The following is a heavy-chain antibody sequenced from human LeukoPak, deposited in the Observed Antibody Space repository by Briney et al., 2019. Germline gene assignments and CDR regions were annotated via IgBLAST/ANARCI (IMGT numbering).Heavy chain of an antibody. CDR3: ARESLAAYNWFDP. CDR1: GFTFSSYW. Sequence: GGSLRLSCAASGFTFSSYWVHWVRQAPGKGLEWVAVIWYDGSNKYYADSVKGRFTISRDNSKNTLYLQMNSLRAEDTAVYYCARESLAAYNWFDPWGQGTLVTVSS. J-gene: IGHJ5*02. V-gene: IGHV3-33*08. CDR2: IWYDGSNK. D-gene: IGHD2-15*01.